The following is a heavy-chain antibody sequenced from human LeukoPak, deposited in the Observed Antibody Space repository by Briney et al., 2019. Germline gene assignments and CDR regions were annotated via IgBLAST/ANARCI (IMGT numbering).Heavy chain of an antibody. CDR3: ARSGGVLRYFDWLFPPGY. V-gene: IGHV3-74*01. CDR1: GFTFSSYW. J-gene: IGHJ4*02. Sequence: TGGSLRLSCAASGFTFSSYWMHWVRQAPGKGLVWVSRINGDGSSTSYADSVKGRFTISRDNAKNTLCLQMNSLRAEDTAVYYCARSGGVLRYFDWLFPPGYWGQGTLVTVSS. CDR2: INGDGSST. D-gene: IGHD3-9*01.